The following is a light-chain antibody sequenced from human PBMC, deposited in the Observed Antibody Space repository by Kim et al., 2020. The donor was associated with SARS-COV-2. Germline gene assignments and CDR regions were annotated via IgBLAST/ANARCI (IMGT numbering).Light chain of an antibody. J-gene: IGLJ2*01. V-gene: IGLV6-57*03. CDR1: SGSIASNY. Sequence: GQTVTISCTRSSGSIASNYEQRYQQRPGSAPTTVIYEDNQRPSGVPDRFSGSIDSSSNSASLTISGLKTEDEADYYGQSYDSSDVVFGGGTQLTVL. CDR2: EDN. CDR3: QSYDSSDVV.